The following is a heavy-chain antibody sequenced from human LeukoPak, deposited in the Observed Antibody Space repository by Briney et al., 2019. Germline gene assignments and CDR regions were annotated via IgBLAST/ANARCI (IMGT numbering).Heavy chain of an antibody. D-gene: IGHD2-2*02. J-gene: IGHJ4*02. CDR2: IWYDGSNK. CDR1: GFTFSNYA. CDR3: ARGGAAIPGYFDY. Sequence: GGSLRLSCTASGFTFSNYAMSWVRQAPGKGLEWVAVIWYDGSNKYYADSVKGRFTISRDNSKNTLYLQMNSLRAEDRAVYYCARGGAAIPGYFDYWGQGTLVTVSS. V-gene: IGHV3-33*08.